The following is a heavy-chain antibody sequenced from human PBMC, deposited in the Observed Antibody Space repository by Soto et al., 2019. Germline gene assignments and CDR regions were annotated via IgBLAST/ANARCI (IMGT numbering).Heavy chain of an antibody. CDR2: ISSSSSYT. J-gene: IGHJ3*02. CDR1: GFTFSDYY. D-gene: IGHD2-15*01. Sequence: GGSLRLSCAASGFTFSDYYMSWIRQAPGKGLEWVSYISSSSSYTNYADSVKGRFTISRDNAKNSLYLQMNSLRAEDTAVYYCARDILGYCSGGSCYGDAFDIWGQGTMVTVSS. V-gene: IGHV3-11*05. CDR3: ARDILGYCSGGSCYGDAFDI.